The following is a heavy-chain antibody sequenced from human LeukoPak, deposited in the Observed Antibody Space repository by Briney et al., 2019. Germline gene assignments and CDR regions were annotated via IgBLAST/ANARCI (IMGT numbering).Heavy chain of an antibody. CDR3: AREDAKVAVADY. Sequence: SETLSLTCTVSGGSISSYYWSWIRQPPGKGLEWIGYIYYSGSTNYNPSLKSRVTISVDRSKNQFSLKLSSVTAADTAVYYCAREDAKVAVADYWGQGTLVTVSS. CDR1: GGSISSYY. J-gene: IGHJ4*02. CDR2: IYYSGST. V-gene: IGHV4-59*12. D-gene: IGHD6-19*01.